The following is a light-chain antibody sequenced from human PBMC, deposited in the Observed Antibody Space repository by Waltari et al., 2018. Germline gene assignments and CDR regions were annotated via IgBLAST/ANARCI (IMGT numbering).Light chain of an antibody. CDR1: QNLKGNF. J-gene: IGKJ4*01. CDR3: QQYGTSPLT. V-gene: IGKV3-20*01. Sequence: EIVLTQSPGTLSLSPGERATLSCRASQNLKGNFLGWFQQKPGQAPRLLIFSSSSRATGIPDRFSGSGSGTDFTLTISRLEPEDFAVYYCQQYGTSPLTFGGGTKVEIK. CDR2: SSS.